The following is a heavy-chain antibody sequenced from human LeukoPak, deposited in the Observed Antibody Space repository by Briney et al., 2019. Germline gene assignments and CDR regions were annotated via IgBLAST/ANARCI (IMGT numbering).Heavy chain of an antibody. D-gene: IGHD6-19*01. CDR2: INHSGST. CDR1: GGSFSGYY. Sequence: SETLSLTCAVYGGSFSGYYWSWIRQPPGKGLEWIGEINHSGSTNYNPSLKSRVTISVDTSRNQFSLKLSSVTAADTAVYYCARQGVAGGGNYFDYWGQGTLVTVSS. CDR3: ARQGVAGGGNYFDY. V-gene: IGHV4-34*01. J-gene: IGHJ4*02.